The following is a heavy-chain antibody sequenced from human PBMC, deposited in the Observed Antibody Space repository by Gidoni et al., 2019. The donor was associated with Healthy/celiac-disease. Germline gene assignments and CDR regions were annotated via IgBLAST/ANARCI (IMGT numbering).Heavy chain of an antibody. CDR1: GFTFSSSA. CDR3: AKSYELQSGSDY. CDR2: ISGSGGST. V-gene: IGHV3-23*01. D-gene: IGHD2-2*01. Sequence: EVQLLESGGGLVQPGGSLSLSCAASGFTFSSSAMSWVRQAPGKGLEWVSAISGSGGSTYYADSVKGRFTISRDNSKNTLYLQMNSLRAEDTAVYYCAKSYELQSGSDYWGQGTLVTVSS. J-gene: IGHJ4*02.